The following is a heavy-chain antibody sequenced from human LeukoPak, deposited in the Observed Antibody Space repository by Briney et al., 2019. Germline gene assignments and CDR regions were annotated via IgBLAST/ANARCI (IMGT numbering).Heavy chain of an antibody. J-gene: IGHJ4*02. V-gene: IGHV3-11*01. CDR3: ARASSLIGGFDS. D-gene: IGHD2-8*01. CDR1: GLTFNQHS. Sequence: GGSLRLSCAPSGLTFNQHSMSWIRHAPGKGLEWLSYISRNGGAVHYADSVEGRFTISRDNAKNSLSLQMNGLRTDDTAVYFCARASSLIGGFDSWGRGTLVTVSS. CDR2: ISRNGGAV.